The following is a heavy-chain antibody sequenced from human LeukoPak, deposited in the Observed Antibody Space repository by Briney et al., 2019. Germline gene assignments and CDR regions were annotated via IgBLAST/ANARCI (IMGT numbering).Heavy chain of an antibody. CDR2: ISSSSSYI. J-gene: IGHJ5*02. CDR3: AKDFTREFDP. Sequence: GGSLRLSCAASGFTFSSCSMNWVRQAPGKGLEWVSSISSSSSYIYYADSVKGRFTISRDNAKNSLYLQMNSLRAEDTAVYYCAKDFTREFDPWGQGTLVTVSS. CDR1: GFTFSSCS. V-gene: IGHV3-21*04.